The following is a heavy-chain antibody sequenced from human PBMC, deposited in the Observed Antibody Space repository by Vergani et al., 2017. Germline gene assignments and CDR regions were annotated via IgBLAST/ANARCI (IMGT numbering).Heavy chain of an antibody. CDR1: GFTFSGSD. V-gene: IGHV3-73*01. CDR2: IESKTNNYAT. J-gene: IGHJ4*02. D-gene: IGHD6-19*01. Sequence: VQLVESGGGLVKPGGSLRLSCAASGFTFSGSDMHWVRQASGKGLEWVGRIESKTNNYATAYAASMKGRFTISRDDSKNTAYLQMNSLKTEDTAVYYCAIGWPAESFDYWGQGTLVTVSS. CDR3: AIGWPAESFDY.